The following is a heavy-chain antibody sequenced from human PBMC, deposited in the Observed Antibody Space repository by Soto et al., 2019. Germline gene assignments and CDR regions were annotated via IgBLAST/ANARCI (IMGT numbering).Heavy chain of an antibody. V-gene: IGHV3-30*18. J-gene: IGHJ4*02. Sequence: GGSLRLSCAASGFTFSSYGMHWVRQAPGKGLEWVAVISYDGSNKYYADSVKGRFTISRDNSKNTLYLQMNSLRAEDTAVYYCAKDLGYCSGGSCYPIDYWGQGTLVTVSS. D-gene: IGHD2-15*01. CDR1: GFTFSSYG. CDR2: ISYDGSNK. CDR3: AKDLGYCSGGSCYPIDY.